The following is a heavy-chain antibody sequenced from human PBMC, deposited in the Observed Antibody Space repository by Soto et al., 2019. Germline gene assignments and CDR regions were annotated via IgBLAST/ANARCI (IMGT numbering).Heavy chain of an antibody. J-gene: IGHJ6*02. CDR2: IYYSGST. Sequence: SETLSLTCTVSGGSISSGDYYWSWIRQPPGKGLEWIGYIYYSGSTYYNPSLKSRVTISVDTSKNQFSLKLSSVTAADTAVYYCARDERGYTYVILPYGMDVWGQGTTVTVSS. CDR1: GGSISSGDYY. V-gene: IGHV4-30-4*01. CDR3: ARDERGYTYVILPYGMDV. D-gene: IGHD5-18*01.